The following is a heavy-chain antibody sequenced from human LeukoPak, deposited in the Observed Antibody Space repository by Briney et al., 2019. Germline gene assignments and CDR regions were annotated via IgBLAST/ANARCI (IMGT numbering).Heavy chain of an antibody. CDR1: GFTFSSYA. Sequence: PGGSLRLSCAASGFTFSSYAMSWVRQAPGKGLEWVSAISGSGGSTYYADSVKGRFTISRDNSKNTLYLQMNSLRAEDTAVYYCAKDRLYYYGSGGYFDYWGQGTLVTVSS. J-gene: IGHJ4*02. V-gene: IGHV3-23*01. CDR2: ISGSGGST. CDR3: AKDRLYYYGSGGYFDY. D-gene: IGHD3-10*01.